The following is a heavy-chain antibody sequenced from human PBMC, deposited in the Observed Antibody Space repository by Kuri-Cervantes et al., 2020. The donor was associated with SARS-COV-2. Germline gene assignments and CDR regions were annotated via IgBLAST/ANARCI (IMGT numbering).Heavy chain of an antibody. CDR2: ISSSGSTI. J-gene: IGHJ6*03. Sequence: LSLTCAASGFTFSSYGMNWVRQAPGKGLEWVSYISSSGSTIYYADSVKGRFTISRDNAKNSLYLQMNSLRAEDTAVYYCARKKTDMDVWGKGTTVTVSS. D-gene: IGHD1-14*01. CDR3: ARKKTDMDV. CDR1: GFTFSSYG. V-gene: IGHV3-48*03.